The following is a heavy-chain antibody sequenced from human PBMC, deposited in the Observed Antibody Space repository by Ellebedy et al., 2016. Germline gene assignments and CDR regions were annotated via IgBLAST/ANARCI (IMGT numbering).Heavy chain of an antibody. D-gene: IGHD3-22*01. V-gene: IGHV3-49*03. CDR2: MRSKASGGTT. Sequence: GGSLRLXCTASGFTFGAYVMSWFRQAPGKGLEWVGFMRSKASGGTTEYAASVRGRFSISREDSKSIAYLQMNSLKTEDTAVYYCSRLLRHGDSQYYYMDVWGKGTTVTVSS. CDR1: GFTFGAYV. CDR3: SRLLRHGDSQYYYMDV. J-gene: IGHJ6*03.